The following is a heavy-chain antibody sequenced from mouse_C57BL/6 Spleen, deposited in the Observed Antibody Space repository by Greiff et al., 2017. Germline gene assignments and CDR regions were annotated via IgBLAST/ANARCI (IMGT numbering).Heavy chain of an antibody. Sequence: VQLQQPGAELVRPGSSVKLSCKASGYTFTSYWMHWVKQRPIQGLEWIGNIDPSDSETHYNQKFKDKATLTVDKSSSTAYMQLSSLTSEDSAVYYCAGWGFYDGLFDYWGQGTTLTVSS. D-gene: IGHD2-3*01. CDR2: IDPSDSET. V-gene: IGHV1-52*01. CDR3: AGWGFYDGLFDY. J-gene: IGHJ2*01. CDR1: GYTFTSYW.